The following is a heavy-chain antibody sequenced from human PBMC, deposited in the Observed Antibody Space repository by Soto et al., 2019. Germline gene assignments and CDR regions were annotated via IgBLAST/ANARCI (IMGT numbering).Heavy chain of an antibody. CDR3: ARFFGSGFDY. CDR1: GFTFSTDT. V-gene: IGHV3-48*02. CDR2: ISTSGATR. J-gene: IGHJ4*02. D-gene: IGHD6-19*01. Sequence: EVQLVESGGGLVQPGGSLRLSCVASGFTFSTDTMNWFRQAPGKGLEWVAHISTSGATRYYADSVKGRFTISRDNAKTSLYLQMDSLRNEDTAVYYCARFFGSGFDYWGQGTLVTVSS.